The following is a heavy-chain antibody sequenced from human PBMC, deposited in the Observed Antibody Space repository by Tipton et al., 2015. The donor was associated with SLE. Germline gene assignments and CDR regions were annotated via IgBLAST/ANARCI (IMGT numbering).Heavy chain of an antibody. CDR3: ARQSFGGSWEFDY. V-gene: IGHV4-38-2*01. D-gene: IGHD1-26*01. J-gene: IGHJ4*02. Sequence: TLSLTCAVSDFSISNSYYWGWIRQPPGKGLEWIGSCYHSGRTYYNPTLESRVSISLDTSKNHFSLNVNSVTAADTAVYYCARQSFGGSWEFDYWGQGILVTVSS. CDR1: DFSISNSYY. CDR2: CYHSGRT.